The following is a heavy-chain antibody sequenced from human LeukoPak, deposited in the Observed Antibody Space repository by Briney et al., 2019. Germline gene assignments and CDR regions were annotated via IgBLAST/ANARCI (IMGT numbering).Heavy chain of an antibody. CDR1: AFTFSSYA. J-gene: IGHJ6*02. Sequence: GGSLRLSCAASAFTFSSYAMSWVRQAPGKGLEWVSAISGSGGSTYYADSVKGRFTISRDNSKNTLYLQMNSLRAEDTAVYYCARDGCSSTSCYQNYYGMDVWGQGTTVTVSS. CDR3: ARDGCSSTSCYQNYYGMDV. V-gene: IGHV3-23*01. CDR2: ISGSGGST. D-gene: IGHD2-2*01.